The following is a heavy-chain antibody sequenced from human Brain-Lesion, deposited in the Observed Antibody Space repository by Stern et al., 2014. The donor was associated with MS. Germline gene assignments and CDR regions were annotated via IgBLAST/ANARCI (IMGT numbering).Heavy chain of an antibody. CDR2: VNNDGRRT. Sequence: EDQLVESGGGFVQPGGSLRLSCAASGFTFSNYWMHWVRQAPGQGLVWVSRVNNDGRRTSYADSVKGRFTMSRDNAKNTLYLQMNSLRVEDTAIYYCARGERWFDSWGQGTLATVSS. J-gene: IGHJ5*01. D-gene: IGHD3-10*01. V-gene: IGHV3-74*02. CDR3: ARGERWFDS. CDR1: GFTFSNYW.